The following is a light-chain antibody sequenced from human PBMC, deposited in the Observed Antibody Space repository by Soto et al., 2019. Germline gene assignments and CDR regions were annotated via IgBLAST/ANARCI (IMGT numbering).Light chain of an antibody. V-gene: IGKV1-39*01. CDR2: AAS. CDR3: QQSYSTTIT. CDR1: QGISTY. Sequence: DIQMTQSPSSLSASVGDRFTITCRASQGISTYLNWYQQKPGRAPNLLIYAASGLQSGVPSRFSGSGSETDFNLTISSLQPEEFATDYCQQSYSTTITFGHGTRLEIK. J-gene: IGKJ5*01.